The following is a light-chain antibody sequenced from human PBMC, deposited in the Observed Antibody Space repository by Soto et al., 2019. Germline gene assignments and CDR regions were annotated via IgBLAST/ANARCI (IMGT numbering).Light chain of an antibody. CDR2: EVS. J-gene: IGLJ1*01. CDR3: CSYAGSSTFLYV. V-gene: IGLV2-23*02. CDR1: SSDVGSSNL. Sequence: QSVLTQPASVSGSPGQSITISCTGTSSDVGSSNLVSWYQQHPGKAPKLMIYEVSKRPSGVSNRFSGSKSGNTASLTISGLQAEDEADYYCCSYAGSSTFLYVFGTGTKVTVL.